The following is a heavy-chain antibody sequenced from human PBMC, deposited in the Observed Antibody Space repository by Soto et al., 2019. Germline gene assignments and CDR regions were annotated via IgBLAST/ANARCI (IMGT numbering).Heavy chain of an antibody. V-gene: IGHV3-23*01. CDR3: AKQAIAVVEAATDWYFDL. CDR2: ISGRGGST. Sequence: EVQLLESGGGLVQPGGSLRLSCAASGFTFNSHAMSWVRQAPGRGLEWVSTISGRGGSTFYADSVKGRFTISRDNSKNTLYLRMNTLRAEDTAIYYCAKQAIAVVEAATDWYFDLWGRGTLVTVSS. CDR1: GFTFNSHA. J-gene: IGHJ2*01. D-gene: IGHD2-15*01.